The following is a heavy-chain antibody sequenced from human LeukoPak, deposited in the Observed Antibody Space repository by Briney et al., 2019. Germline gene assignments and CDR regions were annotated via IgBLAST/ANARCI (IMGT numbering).Heavy chain of an antibody. CDR2: IWYDGSNK. CDR3: AKDELDYYSSGCALDY. V-gene: IGHV3-33*06. Sequence: PGRSLRLSCAASGFTFSSYGMHWVRQAPGKGLEWVAVIWYDGSNKYYADSVKGRFTISRDNSKNTLYLQMNSLRAEDTAVYYCAKDELDYYSSGCALDYWGQGTLVTVSS. J-gene: IGHJ4*02. CDR1: GFTFSSYG. D-gene: IGHD6-19*01.